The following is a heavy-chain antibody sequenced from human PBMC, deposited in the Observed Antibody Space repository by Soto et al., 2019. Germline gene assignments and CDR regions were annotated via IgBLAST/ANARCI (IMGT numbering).Heavy chain of an antibody. CDR3: ARDGAYYYDSSGYKY. CDR2: ISSSSSYI. CDR1: GFTFSSYS. J-gene: IGHJ4*02. D-gene: IGHD3-22*01. Sequence: GGSLRLSCAASGFTFSSYSMNWVRQAPGKGLEWVSSISSSSSYIYYADSVKGRFTISRDNAKNSLYLQMNSLRAEDTAVYYCARDGAYYYDSSGYKYWGQGTLVTVSS. V-gene: IGHV3-21*01.